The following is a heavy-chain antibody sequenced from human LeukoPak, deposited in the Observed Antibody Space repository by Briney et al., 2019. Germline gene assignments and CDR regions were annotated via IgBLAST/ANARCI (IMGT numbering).Heavy chain of an antibody. D-gene: IGHD4-17*01. J-gene: IGHJ4*02. Sequence: GGSLRLSCAASGFTFSSYAMSWVRQAPGKGLEWVSAISGSGGSTYYADSVKGRFTISRDNSKNTLYLQMNSLRAEDTAVYYCAKGIFPYGDYASAACDYWGQGTLVTVSS. CDR1: GFTFSSYA. V-gene: IGHV3-23*01. CDR3: AKGIFPYGDYASAACDY. CDR2: ISGSGGST.